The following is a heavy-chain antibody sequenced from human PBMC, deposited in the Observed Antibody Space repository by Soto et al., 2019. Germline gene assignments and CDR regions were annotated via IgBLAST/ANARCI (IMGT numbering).Heavy chain of an antibody. D-gene: IGHD6-19*01. CDR1: GFTFPTYA. V-gene: IGHV1-3*01. CDR2: VNAGNGDT. CDR3: ARGSSSGWPLAY. Sequence: GASVKVSCKASGFTFPTYAIHWVRQAPGQRLEWMGWVNAGNGDTKYSQKFRGRVTITRDTSASTAYMEVSSLTSEDTALYHCARGSSSGWPLAYRGQGTLVTVSS. J-gene: IGHJ4*02.